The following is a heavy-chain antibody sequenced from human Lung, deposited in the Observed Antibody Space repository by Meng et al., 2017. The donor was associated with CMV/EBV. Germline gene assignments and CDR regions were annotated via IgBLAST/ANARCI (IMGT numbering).Heavy chain of an antibody. CDR1: GYTFTAHY. CDR2: ISAYNGNT. V-gene: IGHV1-18*04. Sequence: ASVXVSCKASGYTFTAHYFHWVRQAPGQGLEWMGWISAYNGNTNYAQKLQGRVTMTTDTSTSKAYMELRSLRSDDTAVYYCAREGYGDYVPYYCYGMDVWXQGTRVTVSS. D-gene: IGHD4-17*01. J-gene: IGHJ6*02. CDR3: AREGYGDYVPYYCYGMDV.